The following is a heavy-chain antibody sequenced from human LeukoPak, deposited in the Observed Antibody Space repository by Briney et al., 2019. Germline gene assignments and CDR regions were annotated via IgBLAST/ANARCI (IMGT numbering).Heavy chain of an antibody. CDR1: GYTFTSYD. Sequence: ASVKVSCKASGYTFTSYDINWVRQATGQGLEWMGWMNPNSGNTGYAQKFQGRVTMTRNTSISTAYMELSSLRSEDTAVYYCARGRKPRYCSGGSCYYYYYMDVWGKGTTVTVSS. J-gene: IGHJ6*03. CDR2: MNPNSGNT. CDR3: ARGRKPRYCSGGSCYYYYYMDV. V-gene: IGHV1-8*01. D-gene: IGHD2-15*01.